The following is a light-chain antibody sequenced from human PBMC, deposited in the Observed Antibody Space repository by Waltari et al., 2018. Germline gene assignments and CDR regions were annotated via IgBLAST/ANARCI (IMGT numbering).Light chain of an antibody. J-gene: IGLJ2*01. CDR3: SSFSGSNNYNVV. CDR2: EVT. CDR1: NSDVGGYNY. V-gene: IGLV2-8*01. Sequence: QPALTQPPSASGSPGQSVTISCTGTNSDVGGYNYVSWYQQHPGEAPKPMIYEVTKRPSGVPDRFSGSKSDNTASLTVSGLQAEDEADYYCSSFSGSNNYNVVFGGGTKLTVL.